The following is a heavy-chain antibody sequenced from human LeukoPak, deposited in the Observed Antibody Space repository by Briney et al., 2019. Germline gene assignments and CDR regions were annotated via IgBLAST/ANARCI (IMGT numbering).Heavy chain of an antibody. D-gene: IGHD2-2*01. CDR1: GYTFTDYY. J-gene: IGHJ4*02. CDR2: INPNDGDT. CDR3: ARANFLYCSSSTCLFDY. V-gene: IGHV1-2*02. Sequence: ASVKVSCKASGYTFTDYYMHWVRQAPGHGFEWMVSINPNDGDTNYAQKFQGRVTMTRDTSISTAHMEVSRLRSDDTAVYYCARANFLYCSSSTCLFDYWGQGTLVTVSS.